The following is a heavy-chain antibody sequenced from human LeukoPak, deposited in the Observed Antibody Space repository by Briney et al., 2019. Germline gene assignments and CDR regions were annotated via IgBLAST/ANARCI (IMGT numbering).Heavy chain of an antibody. V-gene: IGHV4-34*01. CDR2: INHSGST. CDR1: VGSFSGYY. D-gene: IGHD3-10*01. CDR3: ARGYSGSGSHCCHMDV. Sequence: MPTETLSLTCAVYVGSFSGYYWSWLRQPPGKGLEWIGEINHSGSTNYNSSLKSRVTISVDTSKNQFSLKLSSVTAADTAVYYCARGYSGSGSHCCHMDVWGKGTTITVS. J-gene: IGHJ6*03.